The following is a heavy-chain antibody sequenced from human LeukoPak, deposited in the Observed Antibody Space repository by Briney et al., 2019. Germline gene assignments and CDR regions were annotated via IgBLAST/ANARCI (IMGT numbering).Heavy chain of an antibody. CDR2: MSASGGT. CDR1: GGSISSHY. Sequence: SGTLSLTCTVSGGSISSHYWSWIRQPAGKGLEWIGRMSASGGTNYNPSLKSRVTMSVDTSKNQFSLNLTSVTAADTALYYCARARQPDRGLDYWGQGTVVTVSS. V-gene: IGHV4-4*07. J-gene: IGHJ4*02. CDR3: ARARQPDRGLDY.